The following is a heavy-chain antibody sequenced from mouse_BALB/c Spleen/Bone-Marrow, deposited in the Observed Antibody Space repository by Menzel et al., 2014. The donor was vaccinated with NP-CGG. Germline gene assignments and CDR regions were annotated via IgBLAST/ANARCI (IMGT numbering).Heavy chain of an antibody. CDR3: ARNWDDYAMDY. V-gene: IGHV2-2*02. D-gene: IGHD4-1*01. CDR2: KWSGGST. J-gene: IGHJ4*01. Sequence: QVQLQQSGPGLVQPSQSLSITCTVSSFSLSSFGLHWVRQSPGKGLEWLGVKWSGGSTDYNAAFISRLSISKDNSKSQVFYKMNSLQANDTAIYYCARNWDDYAMDYWGQGTSVTVSS. CDR1: SFSLSSFG.